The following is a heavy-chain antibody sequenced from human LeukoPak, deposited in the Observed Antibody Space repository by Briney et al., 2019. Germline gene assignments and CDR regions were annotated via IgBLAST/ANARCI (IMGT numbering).Heavy chain of an antibody. CDR2: IDSDGSDT. CDR1: GFTFSSSW. CDR3: ARAGYNWEHDY. D-gene: IGHD5-24*01. J-gene: IGHJ4*02. V-gene: IGHV3-74*01. Sequence: QSGGSLRLSCAASGFTFSSSWMYWVRQAPGKGLVWVSRIDSDGSDTTYADSVKGRFTISRDNAKNTLYLQMNSLRAEDTAVYYCARAGYNWEHDYWGQGTLVTVSS.